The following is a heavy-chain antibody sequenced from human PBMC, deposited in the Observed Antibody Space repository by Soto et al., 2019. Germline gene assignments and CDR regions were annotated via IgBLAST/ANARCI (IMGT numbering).Heavy chain of an antibody. J-gene: IGHJ4*02. CDR2: INHSGST. CDR1: GGSFSGYY. D-gene: IGHD3-22*01. CDR3: ARCDSSGYYDDY. Sequence: QVQLQQWGAGLLKPSETLSLTCAVYGGSFSGYYWSWIRQPPGKGLEWIGEINHSGSTNYNPSLKSRVTISVDTSKNQFSLKLSSVTAADTAVYYCARCDSSGYYDDYWGQGTLVTVSS. V-gene: IGHV4-34*01.